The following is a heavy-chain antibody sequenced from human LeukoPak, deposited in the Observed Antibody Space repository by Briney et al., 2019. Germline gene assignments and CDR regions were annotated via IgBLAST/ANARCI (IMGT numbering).Heavy chain of an antibody. D-gene: IGHD4-17*01. Sequence: GGSLRLSCAASGLTFSNYAMSWVRQAPGKGLEWVSGITGSAYKTYYADSVKGRFTVSRDNSKNILYLQMNSLRAEDTAVYYCASSYGDYRYYFDYWGQGTLVTVSS. CDR1: GLTFSNYA. V-gene: IGHV3-23*01. J-gene: IGHJ4*02. CDR3: ASSYGDYRYYFDY. CDR2: ITGSAYKT.